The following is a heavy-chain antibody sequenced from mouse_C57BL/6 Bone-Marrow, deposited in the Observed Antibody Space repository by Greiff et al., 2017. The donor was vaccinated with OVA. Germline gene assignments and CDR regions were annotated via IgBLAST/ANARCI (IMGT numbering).Heavy chain of an antibody. V-gene: IGHV1-72*01. CDR3: ARERIYYCCSRGNY. Sequence: QVQLKQPGAELVKPGASVKLSCKASGYTFTSYWMHWVKQRPGRGLEWIGRIDPNSGGTKYNEKFKSKATLTVDKPSSTAYMQLNSLTSEDAAIYYCARERIYYCCSRGNYWGQGTTLTVSS. D-gene: IGHD1-1*01. J-gene: IGHJ2*01. CDR1: GYTFTSYW. CDR2: IDPNSGGT.